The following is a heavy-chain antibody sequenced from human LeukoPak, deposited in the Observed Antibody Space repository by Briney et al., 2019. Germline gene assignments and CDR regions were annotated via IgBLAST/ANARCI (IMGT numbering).Heavy chain of an antibody. CDR3: ARGGGSRGYYFDY. V-gene: IGHV3-74*01. J-gene: IGHJ4*02. CDR1: GFDLSSYW. CDR2: FDAEDSIT. Sequence: GGSLRLSCAASGFDLSSYWMHWVRQSPGKGLVWISTFDAEDSITRYADSVKGRFTISRDNAKNSLYLQMNSLRAEDTAVYYCARGGGSRGYYFDYWGQGTLVTVSS. D-gene: IGHD2-15*01.